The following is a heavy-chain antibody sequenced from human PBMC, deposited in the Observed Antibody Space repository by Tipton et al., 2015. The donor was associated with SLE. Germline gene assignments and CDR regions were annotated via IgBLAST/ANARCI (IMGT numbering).Heavy chain of an antibody. D-gene: IGHD4-17*01. V-gene: IGHV1-18*01. Sequence: QSGAEVKKPGASVKISCKTYGYSFRNYAIVWVRQAPGQGLEWMGWISDYNGNTRYTQKLQDRVTMTTDSSTNTAYMEVRSLTSDDTAAYYCARVTTVTLNYLYMDVWGKGTSVTVS. CDR2: ISDYNGNT. CDR1: GYSFRNYA. CDR3: ARVTTVTLNYLYMDV. J-gene: IGHJ6*03.